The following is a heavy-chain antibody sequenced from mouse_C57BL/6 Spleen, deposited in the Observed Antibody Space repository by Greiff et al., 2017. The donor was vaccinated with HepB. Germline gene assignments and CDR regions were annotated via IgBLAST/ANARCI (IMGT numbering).Heavy chain of an antibody. CDR2: IHPNSGST. D-gene: IGHD1-1*01. Sequence: VQLQQPGAELVKPGASVKLSCKASGYTFTSYWMHWVKQRPGQGLEWIGMIHPNSGSTNYNEKFKSKATLTVDKSSSTAYMQLSSLTSEDSAVYYCARADYYGSSYVYYAMDYWGQGTSVTVSS. CDR1: GYTFTSYW. J-gene: IGHJ4*01. V-gene: IGHV1-64*01. CDR3: ARADYYGSSYVYYAMDY.